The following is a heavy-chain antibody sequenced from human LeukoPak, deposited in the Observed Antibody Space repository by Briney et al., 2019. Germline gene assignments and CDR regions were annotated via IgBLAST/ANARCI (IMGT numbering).Heavy chain of an antibody. CDR3: ARVTAVAGTSVGVDA. Sequence: GGSLRLSCAASGFTFDTYWMSWVRQAPGKGLEWVANIKQDGSEKDYVDSVKGRFTISRDNAKNSLYLQMNSLRAEDTAVYYCARVTAVAGTSVGVDAWGQGILVTVS. CDR2: IKQDGSEK. D-gene: IGHD6-19*01. V-gene: IGHV3-7*01. J-gene: IGHJ4*02. CDR1: GFTFDTYW.